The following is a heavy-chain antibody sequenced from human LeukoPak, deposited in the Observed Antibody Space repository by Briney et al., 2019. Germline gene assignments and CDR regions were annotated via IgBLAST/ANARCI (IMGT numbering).Heavy chain of an antibody. Sequence: GGSLRLSCAASGFTFSSYAMSWVRQAPGKGLEWVSAISGSGGSTYYADSVKGRFTISRDNSENTLYLQMNSLRAEDTAVYYCARDWKYGSGYFDYWGQGTLVTVSS. CDR2: ISGSGGST. D-gene: IGHD5-24*01. CDR1: GFTFSSYA. CDR3: ARDWKYGSGYFDY. V-gene: IGHV3-23*01. J-gene: IGHJ4*02.